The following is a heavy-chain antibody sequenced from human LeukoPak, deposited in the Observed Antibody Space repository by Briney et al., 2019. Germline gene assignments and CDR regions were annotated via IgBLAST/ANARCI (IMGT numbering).Heavy chain of an antibody. CDR2: VSYDGSNK. J-gene: IGHJ4*02. CDR1: GFTFSNYA. Sequence: GGSLRLSCAASGFTFSNYAMHWVRQAPGKGLEWVAVVSYDGSNKYYADSVKGRFTISRDNSKNTLYLQMNSLRAEDTAVYYCARTQVGAYYFDYWGQGTLVTVSS. V-gene: IGHV3-30-3*01. CDR3: ARTQVGAYYFDY. D-gene: IGHD1-26*01.